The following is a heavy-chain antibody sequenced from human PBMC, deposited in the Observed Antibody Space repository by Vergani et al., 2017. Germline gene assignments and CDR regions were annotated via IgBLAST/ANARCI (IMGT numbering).Heavy chain of an antibody. V-gene: IGHV1-69*09. Sequence: QVQLVQSGAEVKKPGSSVKVSCKASGGTFSSYAISWVRQAPGQGLEWMGRIIPILGTANYAQKFQGRVTITRDTSASTAYMELISLRSEDTAVYYCARELWFGDQKNDYWGQGTLVTVSS. CDR1: GGTFSSYA. CDR2: IIPILGTA. J-gene: IGHJ4*02. CDR3: ARELWFGDQKNDY. D-gene: IGHD3-10*01.